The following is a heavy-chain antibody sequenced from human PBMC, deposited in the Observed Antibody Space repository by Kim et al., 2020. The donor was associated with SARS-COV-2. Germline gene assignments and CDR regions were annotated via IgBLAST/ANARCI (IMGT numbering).Heavy chain of an antibody. CDR2: IGSGGINM. V-gene: IGHV3-21*01. CDR1: GFTFSTYR. CDR3: ARATVAFMSSDL. J-gene: IGHJ2*01. Sequence: GGSLRLSCAASGFTFSTYRMNWVRQAPGKGLEWVSSIGSGGINMYHADSMEGRFTITKDNANNSLYLQMDSLGAEEPAVYFYARATVAFMSSDLLGRCT. D-gene: IGHD3-10*02.